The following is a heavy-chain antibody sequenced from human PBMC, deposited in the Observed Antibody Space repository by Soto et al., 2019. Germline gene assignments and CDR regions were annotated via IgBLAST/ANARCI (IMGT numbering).Heavy chain of an antibody. Sequence: QVQLVESGGGVVQPGRSLRLSCVASGFTFNNYAMHWVRQAPGQGLEGVAIISYDGTNKNYADSVKGRFTVSRDNSWDTLYLYMTRLRPDDTAVYYCARDRESGRYGRAFDPWGQGTLLTVCS. J-gene: IGHJ5*02. D-gene: IGHD1-26*01. CDR2: ISYDGTNK. V-gene: IGHV3-30-3*01. CDR1: GFTFNNYA. CDR3: ARDRESGRYGRAFDP.